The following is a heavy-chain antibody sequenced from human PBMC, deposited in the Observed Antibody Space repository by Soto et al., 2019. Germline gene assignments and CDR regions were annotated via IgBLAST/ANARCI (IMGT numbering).Heavy chain of an antibody. V-gene: IGHV4-31*03. Sequence: PSETLSLTCTVSGGSISSGGYYWSWIRQHPGKGLEWIGYIYYSGSTYYNPSLKSRVTISVDTSKNQFSLKLSSVTAADTAVYYCARARYYYDSSGYYSHYFDYWGQGTLVTGSS. J-gene: IGHJ4*02. CDR1: GGSISSGGYY. D-gene: IGHD3-22*01. CDR3: ARARYYYDSSGYYSHYFDY. CDR2: IYYSGST.